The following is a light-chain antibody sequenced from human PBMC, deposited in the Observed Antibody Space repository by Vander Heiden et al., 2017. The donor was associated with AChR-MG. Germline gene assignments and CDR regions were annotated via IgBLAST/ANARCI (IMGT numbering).Light chain of an antibody. CDR1: SSDVGGYNY. CDR3: SSYTSSSTF. Sequence: QSALTPPASVSGSPGQSITISCTGTSSDVGGYNYVSWYQQHPGKAPKLMIYDVSNRPSGVSNRFSGSKSGNTASLTISGLQAEDEADYYCSSYTSSSTFFGTGTKVTVL. V-gene: IGLV2-14*03. J-gene: IGLJ1*01. CDR2: DVS.